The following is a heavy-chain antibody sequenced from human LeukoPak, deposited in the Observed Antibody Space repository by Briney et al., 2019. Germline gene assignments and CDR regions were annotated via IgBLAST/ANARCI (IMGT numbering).Heavy chain of an antibody. D-gene: IGHD6-13*01. CDR3: ARDNYRLGKRYSSSWPSDNYYYYGMDV. J-gene: IGHJ6*02. Sequence: SETLSLTCTVSGGSISSYHWSWIRQPPGKGLEWIGYIYYSGSTNYNPSLKSRVTISVDTSKNQFSLKLSSVTAADTAVYYCARDNYRLGKRYSSSWPSDNYYYYGMDVWGQGTTVTVSS. V-gene: IGHV4-59*01. CDR1: GGSISSYH. CDR2: IYYSGST.